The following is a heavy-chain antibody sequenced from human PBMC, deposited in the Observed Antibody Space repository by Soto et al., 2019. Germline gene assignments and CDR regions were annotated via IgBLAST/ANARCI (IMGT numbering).Heavy chain of an antibody. CDR3: ARDGHSDSSGYWY. Sequence: SETLSLTCAVSGYSISSGYYWGWIRQPPGKGLEWIGSIYHSGSTYYNPSLKSRVTISVDTSKNQFSLKLSSVTAADTAVYYCARDGHSDSSGYWYWGQGTLVTVSS. J-gene: IGHJ1*01. CDR1: GYSISSGYY. V-gene: IGHV4-38-2*02. D-gene: IGHD3-22*01. CDR2: IYHSGST.